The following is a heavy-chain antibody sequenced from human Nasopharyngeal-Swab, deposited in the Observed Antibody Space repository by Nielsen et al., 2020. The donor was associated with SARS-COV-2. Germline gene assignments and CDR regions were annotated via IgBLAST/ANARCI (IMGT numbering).Heavy chain of an antibody. D-gene: IGHD6-13*01. J-gene: IGHJ4*02. V-gene: IGHV4-34*01. CDR3: ARGRLLTVCSSSWYWFDY. CDR2: INHSGST. Sequence: WIRQPPGKGLEWLGEINHSGSTNYTPSLKSRLTISVDTSKNQFSLKLSSVTAGDTAVYYCARGRLLTVCSSSWYWFDYWGQGTLVTVSS.